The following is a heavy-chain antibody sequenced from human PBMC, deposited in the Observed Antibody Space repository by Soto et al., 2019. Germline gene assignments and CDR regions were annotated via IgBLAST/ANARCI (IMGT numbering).Heavy chain of an antibody. V-gene: IGHV3-23*01. J-gene: IGHJ5*02. CDR3: AKCSVGTVRSSGWCNWPDP. D-gene: IGHD6-19*01. CDR1: TFTLSSSA. CDR2: IRGDGGGP. Sequence: EVQLSESGGSLVQPGGSLRLSCAASTFTLSSSAMGWVRQAPGKGLEWVSSIRGDGGGPLYADSVKGRFTISRDLYKNTLFLQMSRLRAEGTAIYFCAKCSVGTVRSSGWCNWPDPWGQGTLVTVSS.